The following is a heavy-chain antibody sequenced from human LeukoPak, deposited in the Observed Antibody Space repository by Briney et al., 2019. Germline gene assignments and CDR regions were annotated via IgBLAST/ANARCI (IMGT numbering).Heavy chain of an antibody. Sequence: ASVKVSCKASGYTFTSYGISWVRQAPGQGLEWMGWISAYSGDTNYAQKFQGRATMTTDTSTSTAYMELRSLSSDDTAVYYCATDLGVSPSDYWGQGTLVTVSS. V-gene: IGHV1-18*01. CDR3: ATDLGVSPSDY. CDR2: ISAYSGDT. D-gene: IGHD3-16*01. J-gene: IGHJ4*02. CDR1: GYTFTSYG.